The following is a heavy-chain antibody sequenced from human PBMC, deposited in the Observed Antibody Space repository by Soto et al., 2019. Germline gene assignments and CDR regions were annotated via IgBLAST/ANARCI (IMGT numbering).Heavy chain of an antibody. V-gene: IGHV1-58*01. J-gene: IGHJ6*02. CDR3: AAARGDFWSGFDVYYYGMDV. D-gene: IGHD3-3*01. CDR2: IVVGSGNT. CDR1: GFTFTSSA. Sequence: SVKVSFKASGFTFTSSAVQWVRQARGQRLGWIGWIVVGSGNTNYAQKFQERATITRDMSTSTAYMELSSLRSEDTAVYYCAAARGDFWSGFDVYYYGMDVWGQGTTVTVSS.